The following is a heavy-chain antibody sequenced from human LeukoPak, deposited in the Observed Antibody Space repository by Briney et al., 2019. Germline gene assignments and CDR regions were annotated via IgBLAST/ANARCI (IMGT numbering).Heavy chain of an antibody. D-gene: IGHD3-10*01. Sequence: SETLSLTCAVYGGSFSGYYWSWIRQPPGKGLEWIGEINRSGSTNYNPSLKSRVTISVDTSKNQFSLKLSSVTAADTAVYYCASEYYYGSGSYPYYYYGMDVWGQGTTVTVSS. CDR3: ASEYYYGSGSYPYYYYGMDV. CDR2: INRSGST. V-gene: IGHV4-34*01. CDR1: GGSFSGYY. J-gene: IGHJ6*02.